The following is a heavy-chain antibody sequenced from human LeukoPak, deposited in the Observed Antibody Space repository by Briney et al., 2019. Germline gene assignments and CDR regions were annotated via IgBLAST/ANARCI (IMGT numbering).Heavy chain of an antibody. J-gene: IGHJ4*02. CDR1: GYTFTSYA. CDR2: INTNTGNP. Sequence: ASVKVSRKASGYTFTSYAMNWVRQAPGQGLEWMGWINTNTGNPTYAQGFTGRFVFSLDTSVSTAYLQISSLKAEDTAVYYCARGGGFGEFGGADFDYWGQGTLVTVSS. D-gene: IGHD3-10*01. CDR3: ARGGGFGEFGGADFDY. V-gene: IGHV7-4-1*02.